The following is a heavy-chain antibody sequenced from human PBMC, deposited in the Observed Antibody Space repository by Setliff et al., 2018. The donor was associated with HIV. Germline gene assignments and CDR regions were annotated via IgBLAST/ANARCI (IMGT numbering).Heavy chain of an antibody. CDR2: IFGSGTT. D-gene: IGHD1-26*01. J-gene: IGHJ4*02. V-gene: IGHV4-4*07. CDR3: ATVGAGGREYYFDY. CDR1: TDSFSNFH. Sequence: SETLSLTCSVSTDSFSNFHWSWMRQPAGKGLEWIGRIFGSGTTHYNPSLKSRVTMSIDTSKNQFSLKLSSVTAADTAVYYCATVGAGGREYYFDYWGQGTLVTVSS.